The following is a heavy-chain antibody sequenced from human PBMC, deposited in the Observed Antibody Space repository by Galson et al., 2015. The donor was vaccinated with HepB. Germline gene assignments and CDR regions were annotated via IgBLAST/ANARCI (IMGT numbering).Heavy chain of an antibody. D-gene: IGHD2-2*01. CDR2: ISYSGST. V-gene: IGHV4-39*07. Sequence: ETLSLTCTVSGGPISSTNDYWGWVRQPPGKQLEWIGSISYSGSTSYSPSLNSRVTMSVDTSKNEFSLKLTSVTAADTAVYYCARDIVVVKVEIPQNHWFDPWGQGTLVTVSS. J-gene: IGHJ5*02. CDR3: ARDIVVVKVEIPQNHWFDP. CDR1: GGPISSTNDY.